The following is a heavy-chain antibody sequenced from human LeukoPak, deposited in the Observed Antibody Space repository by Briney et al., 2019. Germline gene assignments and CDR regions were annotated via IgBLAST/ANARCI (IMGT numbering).Heavy chain of an antibody. CDR2: INSDVSTT. Sequence: PGGSLRLSCAASGFTSSAYWMHWVRQVPGKGLVWVSRINSDVSTTNYADSVKGRFTISRDNSKNTVYLQLNSLRADDTAVYYCAKVVGTGTTPTDYWGQGTLVTVSS. V-gene: IGHV3-74*01. D-gene: IGHD1-1*01. CDR1: GFTSSAYW. J-gene: IGHJ4*02. CDR3: AKVVGTGTTPTDY.